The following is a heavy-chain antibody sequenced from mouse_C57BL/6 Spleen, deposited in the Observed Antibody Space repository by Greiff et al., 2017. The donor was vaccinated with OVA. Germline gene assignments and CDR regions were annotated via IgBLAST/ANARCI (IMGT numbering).Heavy chain of an antibody. D-gene: IGHD2-1*01. V-gene: IGHV5-16*01. CDR2: INYDGSST. CDR1: GFTFSDYY. Sequence: DVHLVESEGGLVQPGSSMKLSCTASGFTFSDYYMAWVRQVPEKGLEWVANINYDGSSTYYLDSLKSRFIISRDNAKNILYLQMSSLKSEDTATYYCARRGDGNFYFDYWGQGTTLTVSS. J-gene: IGHJ2*01. CDR3: ARRGDGNFYFDY.